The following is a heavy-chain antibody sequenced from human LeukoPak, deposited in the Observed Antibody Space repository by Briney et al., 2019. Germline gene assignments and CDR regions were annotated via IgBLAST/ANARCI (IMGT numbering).Heavy chain of an antibody. V-gene: IGHV3-23*01. CDR2: ISGSGGST. Sequence: AGGSLRLSCAASGFTFSSYAMSWVRQAPGKGLEWVSAISGSGGSTYYADSVKGRFTISRDNSKNTLYLQMNSLRAEDTAVYYCAKGNYYDSSGYYYEAWGQGTLVTVSS. CDR3: AKGNYYDSSGYYYEA. D-gene: IGHD3-22*01. J-gene: IGHJ1*01. CDR1: GFTFSSYA.